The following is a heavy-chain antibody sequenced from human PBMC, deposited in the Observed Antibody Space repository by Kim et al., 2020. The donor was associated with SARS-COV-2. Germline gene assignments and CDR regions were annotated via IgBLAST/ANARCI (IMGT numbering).Heavy chain of an antibody. J-gene: IGHJ3*02. D-gene: IGHD6-13*01. CDR3: ARDRIAAAAPGGDAFDI. CDR1: GGSISSGGYY. CDR2: IYYSGST. Sequence: SETLSLTCTVSGGSISSGGYYWSWIRQHPGKGLEWIGYIYYSGSTYYNPSLKSRVTISVDTSKNQFSLKLSSVTAADTAVYYCARDRIAAAAPGGDAFDIWGQGTMVTVSS. V-gene: IGHV4-31*03.